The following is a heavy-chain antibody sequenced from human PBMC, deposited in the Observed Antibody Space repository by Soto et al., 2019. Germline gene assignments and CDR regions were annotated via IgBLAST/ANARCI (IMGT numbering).Heavy chain of an antibody. Sequence: QVQLVQSGAEVKKPGASVKVSCKASGYTFTSYAMHWVRQAPGQRLEWMGWINAGNGNTKYSQKFQGRVTITRDKSASTAYMELSSLRSEDTAVYYCARDWVVVVPAAMWVVDPWGQGTLVTVSS. V-gene: IGHV1-3*01. CDR2: INAGNGNT. D-gene: IGHD2-2*01. J-gene: IGHJ5*02. CDR1: GYTFTSYA. CDR3: ARDWVVVVPAAMWVVDP.